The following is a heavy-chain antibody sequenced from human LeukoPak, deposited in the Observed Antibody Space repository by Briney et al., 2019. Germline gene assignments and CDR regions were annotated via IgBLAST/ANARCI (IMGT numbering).Heavy chain of an antibody. D-gene: IGHD4-23*01. V-gene: IGHV3-23*01. CDR3: ASGHYGGNPVYFDY. Sequence: GGSLRLSCAASGFTFNTYAMIWVRQAPGKGLEWVSSISASGGSTYYADSVKGRFTISRDNSKNTVYLQMNSLSAEDTAVYYCASGHYGGNPVYFDYWGQGTLITVSS. J-gene: IGHJ4*02. CDR1: GFTFNTYA. CDR2: ISASGGST.